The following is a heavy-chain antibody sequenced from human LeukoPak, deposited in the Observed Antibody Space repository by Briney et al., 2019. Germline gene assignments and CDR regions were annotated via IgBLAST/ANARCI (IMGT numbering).Heavy chain of an antibody. J-gene: IGHJ4*02. CDR2: ISPSNGNT. V-gene: IGHV1-18*01. CDR1: GYTFTRFG. D-gene: IGHD1-7*01. Sequence: ASVKVSCKASGYTFTRFGISWMQQAPGQEFEWMGWISPSNGNTNYAQKFQGRVTMTTDTSTSTAYMELRSLRSDDTALYYCALRTGTLPYYFDYWGQGTLVTVSS. CDR3: ALRTGTLPYYFDY.